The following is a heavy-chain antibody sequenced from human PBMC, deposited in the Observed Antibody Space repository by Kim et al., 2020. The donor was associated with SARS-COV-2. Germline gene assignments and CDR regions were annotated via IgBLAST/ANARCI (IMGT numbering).Heavy chain of an antibody. D-gene: IGHD6-13*01. V-gene: IGHV3-11*04. CDR1: GFTFSDYY. Sequence: GGSLRLSCAASGFTFSDYYMTWIRQAPGKGLEWISYIGNSGNTIYYADSVRGRFTISRDNTKNSLYLQMNSLRAEDTAVYYCARGIAAAGTFGYWGQGTLVTVSS. CDR2: IGNSGNTI. J-gene: IGHJ4*02. CDR3: ARGIAAAGTFGY.